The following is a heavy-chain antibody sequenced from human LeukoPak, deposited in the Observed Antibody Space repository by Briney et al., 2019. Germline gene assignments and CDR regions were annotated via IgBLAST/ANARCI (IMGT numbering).Heavy chain of an antibody. CDR2: MNPNSGNT. J-gene: IGHJ5*02. D-gene: IGHD3-22*01. Sequence: ASVKVSCKASGYTFTGYDINWVRQATGQGLEWMGWMNPNSGNTGYAQKFQGRVTMTRNTSISTAYMELSSLRSEDTAVYYCARGRGYYDSSGSPIWFDPWGQGTLVTVSS. CDR1: GYTFTGYD. CDR3: ARGRGYYDSSGSPIWFDP. V-gene: IGHV1-8*01.